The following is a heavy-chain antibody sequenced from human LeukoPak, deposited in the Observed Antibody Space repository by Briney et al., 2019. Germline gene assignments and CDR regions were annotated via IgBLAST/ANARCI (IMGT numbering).Heavy chain of an antibody. D-gene: IGHD1-1*01. Sequence: ASVKVSCKASGYTFTSYDINWVRQATGQGLEWMGWMNPNSGNTNYAQKLQGRVTMTTDTSTSTAYMELRSLRSDDTAVYYCARGALPGTSPRWFDPWGQGTLVTVSS. J-gene: IGHJ5*02. CDR2: MNPNSGNT. V-gene: IGHV1-8*01. CDR3: ARGALPGTSPRWFDP. CDR1: GYTFTSYD.